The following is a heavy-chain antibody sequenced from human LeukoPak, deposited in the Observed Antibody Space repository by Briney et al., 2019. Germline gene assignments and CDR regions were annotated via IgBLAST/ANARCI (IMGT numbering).Heavy chain of an antibody. CDR2: MNPNSGNT. CDR3: ARVLYYDFWSGYSLGNYYYMDV. Sequence: ASVKVSCKASGYTFTSYDINWVRQATGQGLEWMGWMNPNSGNTGYAQKFQGRVTIPRNTSISTAYMELSSLRSEDTAVYYCARVLYYDFWSGYSLGNYYYMDVWGKGTTVTVSS. D-gene: IGHD3-3*01. J-gene: IGHJ6*03. V-gene: IGHV1-8*03. CDR1: GYTFTSYD.